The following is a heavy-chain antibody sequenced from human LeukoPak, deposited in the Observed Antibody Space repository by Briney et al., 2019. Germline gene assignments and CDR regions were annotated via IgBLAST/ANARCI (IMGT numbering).Heavy chain of an antibody. Sequence: GGSLRLSCAASGFIFSNAWMSWVRQAPGKGLEWVGRIKSKADDGATDYAAPVKSTFTISRDDSKKTLYLQMNSLKIEDTAVYYCTLWFGESIYWGQGTLVTVSS. CDR3: TLWFGESIY. D-gene: IGHD3-10*01. CDR1: GFIFSNAW. CDR2: IKSKADDGAT. J-gene: IGHJ4*02. V-gene: IGHV3-15*01.